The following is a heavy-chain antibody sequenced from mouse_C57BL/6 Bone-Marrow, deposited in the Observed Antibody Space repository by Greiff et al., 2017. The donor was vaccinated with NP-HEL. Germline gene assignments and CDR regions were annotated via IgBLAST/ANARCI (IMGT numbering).Heavy chain of an antibody. Sequence: EVMLVESGGGLVQPGGSMKLSCAASGFTFSDAWMDWVRQSPEKGLEWVAEIRNKANNHATYYAESVKGRFTISRDDSKSSVYLQMNSLRAEDTGIYYCTSMVTTGRVFAYWGQGTLVTVSA. CDR2: IRNKANNHAT. D-gene: IGHD2-2*01. V-gene: IGHV6-6*01. CDR1: GFTFSDAW. CDR3: TSMVTTGRVFAY. J-gene: IGHJ3*01.